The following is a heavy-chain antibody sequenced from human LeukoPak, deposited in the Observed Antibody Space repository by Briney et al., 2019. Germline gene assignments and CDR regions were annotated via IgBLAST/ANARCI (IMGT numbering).Heavy chain of an antibody. D-gene: IGHD4-17*01. CDR2: INSDGSST. J-gene: IGHJ4*02. CDR3: ASGPGDFGDPFDY. Sequence: PGGSLRLSCAASGFTFSNAWMNWVRKAPGKGLVWVSRINSDGSSTSYADSVKGRFTISRDNAKNTLYLQMYSLRVEDTAVYYCASGPGDFGDPFDYWGQGTLVTVSS. V-gene: IGHV3-74*01. CDR1: GFTFSNAW.